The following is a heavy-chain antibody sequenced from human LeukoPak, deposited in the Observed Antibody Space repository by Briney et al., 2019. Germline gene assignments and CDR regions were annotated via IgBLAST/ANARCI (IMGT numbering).Heavy chain of an antibody. CDR2: ISSSSSTI. V-gene: IGHV3-48*04. D-gene: IGHD3-22*01. CDR3: ARGREDYDSGGYYLLFDF. CDR1: GFTFSSYW. J-gene: IGHJ4*02. Sequence: PGGSLRLSCAASGFTFSSYWMSWVRQAPGKGLQWVSYISSSSSTIYYADSVKGRFTISRDNAKNSLYLQMNSLRAEDTALYYCARGREDYDSGGYYLLFDFWGQGTLVTVSS.